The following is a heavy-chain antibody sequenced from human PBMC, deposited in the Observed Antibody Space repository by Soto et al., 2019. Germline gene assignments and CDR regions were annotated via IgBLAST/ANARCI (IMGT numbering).Heavy chain of an antibody. CDR1: GFTFSRYC. D-gene: IGHD3-22*01. CDR3: PRVWYYYDNSGESDD. V-gene: IGHV3-7*03. CDR2: IKEDGSEK. Sequence: GGSLRLSCSASGFTFSRYCMSWVRHAPGKGLEWVANIKEDGSEKYYVDSVKGRFTISRDNAKYSVYLQMNSLRAEDTAVYHCPRVWYYYDNSGESDDWCQGSLVTV. J-gene: IGHJ4*02.